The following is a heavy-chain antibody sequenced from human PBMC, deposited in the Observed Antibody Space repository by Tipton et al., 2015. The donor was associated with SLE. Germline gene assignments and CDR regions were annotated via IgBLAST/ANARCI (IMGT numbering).Heavy chain of an antibody. CDR1: GFTFTNYW. Sequence: SLRLSCAASGFTFTNYWMSWVRQAPGKGLEWVANIKQGGSEKYYVDSVKDRFTVSRDDAKNSLYLQMNNLRAEDTAVYYCAREEANCGGDCFLEWGQGTLVTVSS. CDR3: AREEANCGGDCFLE. V-gene: IGHV3-7*01. D-gene: IGHD2-21*01. CDR2: IKQGGSEK. J-gene: IGHJ4*02.